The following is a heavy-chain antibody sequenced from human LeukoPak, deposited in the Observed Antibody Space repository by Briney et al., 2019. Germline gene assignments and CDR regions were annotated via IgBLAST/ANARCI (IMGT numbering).Heavy chain of an antibody. CDR3: ARDIRYSSGWKDY. Sequence: ASVKVSCKASGYTFTGYYMDWVRQAPGQGLEWMGWINPNSGGTNYAQKFQGRVTMTRDTSISTAYMELSRLRSDDTAVYYCARDIRYSSGWKDYWGQGTLVTVSS. CDR1: GYTFTGYY. D-gene: IGHD6-19*01. CDR2: INPNSGGT. J-gene: IGHJ4*02. V-gene: IGHV1-2*02.